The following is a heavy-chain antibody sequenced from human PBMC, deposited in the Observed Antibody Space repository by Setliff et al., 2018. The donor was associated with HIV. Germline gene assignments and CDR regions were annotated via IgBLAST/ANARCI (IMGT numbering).Heavy chain of an antibody. V-gene: IGHV4-38-2*01. CDR1: GFSISSRYY. Sequence: SETLSLTCDVSGFSISSRYYWGWIRQSPGKGLEWIGSIYYSGSTYYNPSLKSRVTISGDTSKNQFSLELTSVTAADTAVYYCARGTRYNGDGNPNWFDPWGQGTLVTVSS. J-gene: IGHJ5*02. CDR3: ARGTRYNGDGNPNWFDP. CDR2: IYYSGST. D-gene: IGHD1-1*01.